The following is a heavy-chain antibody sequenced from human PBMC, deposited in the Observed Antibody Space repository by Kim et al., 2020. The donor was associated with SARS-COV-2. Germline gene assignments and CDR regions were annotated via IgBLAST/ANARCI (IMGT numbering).Heavy chain of an antibody. CDR1: GYTFTGYY. J-gene: IGHJ3*02. D-gene: IGHD3-22*01. CDR2: INPNNGGT. Sequence: ASVKVSCKASGYTFTGYYMHWVRQAPGQGLEWMGWINPNNGGTNYAQKFQGRVTMTRDTSISTAYMELRRLRSDDTAVYYCASQLRITMIVVVHDAFDIWGQGTMVTVCS. CDR3: ASQLRITMIVVVHDAFDI. V-gene: IGHV1-2*02.